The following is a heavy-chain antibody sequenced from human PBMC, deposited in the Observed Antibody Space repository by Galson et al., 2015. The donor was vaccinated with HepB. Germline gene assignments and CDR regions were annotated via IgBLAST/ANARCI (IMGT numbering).Heavy chain of an antibody. Sequence: SLRLSCAASGFTFSSYGMHWVRQAPGKGLEWVAVISYDGSYKYAASVKGRFTIFRDDSKNSLYLQMNSLKTEDSAVYYCARGALYYYGAMDVWGQGTTVTVSS. CDR3: ARGALYYYGAMDV. D-gene: IGHD3-16*01. J-gene: IGHJ6*02. CDR2: ISYDGSYK. CDR1: GFTFSSYG. V-gene: IGHV3-30*03.